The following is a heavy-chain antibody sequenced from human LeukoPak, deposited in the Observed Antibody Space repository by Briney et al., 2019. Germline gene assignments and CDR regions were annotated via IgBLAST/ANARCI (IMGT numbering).Heavy chain of an antibody. CDR1: GFTLSSYA. J-gene: IGHJ4*02. CDR2: ISGSGGST. D-gene: IGHD6-6*01. V-gene: IGHV3-23*01. Sequence: GGSLRLSCAASGFTLSSYAMSWVRQAPGKGLEWVSAISGSGGSTYYADSVKGRFTISRDNSKNTLYLQMNSLRAEDTAVYYCANQYSSSSGVGYWGQGTLVTVSS. CDR3: ANQYSSSSGVGY.